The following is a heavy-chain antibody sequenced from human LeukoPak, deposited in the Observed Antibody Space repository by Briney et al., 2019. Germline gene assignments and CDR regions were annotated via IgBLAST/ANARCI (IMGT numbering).Heavy chain of an antibody. CDR1: GFTFSSYG. CDR3: AKVWTAYSDDYFDY. V-gene: IGHV3-23*01. Sequence: GGSLRLSFAASGFTFSSYGMSWVRQAPGKGLECVSSISGSGGSTNHADSVKGRFTISRDNSKNTLYLQMNSLRAEDTAVYYCAKVWTAYSDDYFDYWGQGTLVTVSS. J-gene: IGHJ4*02. D-gene: IGHD3/OR15-3a*01. CDR2: ISGSGGST.